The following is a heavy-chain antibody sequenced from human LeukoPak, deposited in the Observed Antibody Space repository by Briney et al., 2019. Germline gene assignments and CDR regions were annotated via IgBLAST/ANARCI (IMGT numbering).Heavy chain of an antibody. CDR1: GYTFASYD. CDR3: SKGPPNWGFDY. D-gene: IGHD7-27*01. Sequence: ASVKVSCKASGYTFASYDINWVRQTAGQGLEWIGWMSPNSGDTGYAQNFQGRVTMTRGTSISTAYMELSSLTSEDTAVYYCSKGPPNWGFDYWGQGTLVTVSS. CDR2: MSPNSGDT. V-gene: IGHV1-8*01. J-gene: IGHJ4*02.